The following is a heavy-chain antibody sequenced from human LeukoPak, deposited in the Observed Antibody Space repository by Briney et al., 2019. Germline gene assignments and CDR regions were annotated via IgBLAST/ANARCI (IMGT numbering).Heavy chain of an antibody. V-gene: IGHV4-4*07. CDR2: IYTSGST. CDR1: GGSISSYY. J-gene: IGHJ6*03. CDR3: ARGPRSWGRGYYYYYYMDV. Sequence: SETLSLTCTVSGGSISSYYWSWIRQPAGKGLEWIGRIYTSGSTNYNPSLKSRVTISVDTSKNQFSLKLSSVTAADTAVYYCARGPRSWGRGYYYYYYMDVWGKGTTVTVSS. D-gene: IGHD6-13*01.